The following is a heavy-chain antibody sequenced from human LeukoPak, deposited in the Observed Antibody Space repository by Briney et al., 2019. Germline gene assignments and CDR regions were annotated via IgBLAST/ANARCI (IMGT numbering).Heavy chain of an antibody. D-gene: IGHD6-19*01. V-gene: IGHV1-18*01. CDR1: GYTFTRHG. Sequence: ASVKVSCKASGYTFTRHGISWVRQAPGQGLEWMGWISAYNGNTNYAQKLQGRVTMTRNTSISTAYMELSSLRSEDTAVYYCAGGTRSSGWYLGHDWFDPWGQGTLVTVSS. CDR2: ISAYNGNT. CDR3: AGGTRSSGWYLGHDWFDP. J-gene: IGHJ5*02.